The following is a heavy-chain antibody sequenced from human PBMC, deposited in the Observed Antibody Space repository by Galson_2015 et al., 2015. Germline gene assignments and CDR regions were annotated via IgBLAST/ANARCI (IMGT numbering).Heavy chain of an antibody. V-gene: IGHV1-46*01. J-gene: IGHJ4*02. CDR1: GYTFTSYH. Sequence: SVKVSCKASGYTFTSYHIHWVRQAPGQGLEWMGIINPSGGSTNSAQKFQGRVTMTRDTSTSTVYMELSSLRSEDTAVYYCARDPSPTSLSIDYCGLATLVTVSS. CDR3: ARDPSPTSLSIDY. CDR2: INPSGGST.